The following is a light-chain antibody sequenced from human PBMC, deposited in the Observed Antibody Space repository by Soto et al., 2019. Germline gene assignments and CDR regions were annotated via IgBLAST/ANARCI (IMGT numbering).Light chain of an antibody. J-gene: IGKJ5*01. CDR2: DAS. CDR1: QSVSRY. Sequence: EIVLTQSPATLSLSPGEGATLSCRASQSVSRYLAWYQQKPGQAPRLLIYDASNRATGVPVRFSGSGSGTDFTLTISSLEPEDFAVYYCQQRNDWRRGTFGQGTRLEIK. V-gene: IGKV3-11*01. CDR3: QQRNDWRRGT.